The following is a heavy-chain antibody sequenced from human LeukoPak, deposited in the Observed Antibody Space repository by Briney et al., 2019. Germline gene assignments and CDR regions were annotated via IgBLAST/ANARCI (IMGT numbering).Heavy chain of an antibody. CDR2: ISSSNTI. J-gene: IGHJ4*02. V-gene: IGHV3-48*04. D-gene: IGHD3/OR15-3a*01. CDR3: AGIGTGFDY. Sequence: GGSLRLSCAASGFTFSSYWMSWVRQAPGKGLEWISYISSSNTIYYADSVKGRFTISRDNAKNSLYLQMNSLRAEDTAVYYCAGIGTGFDYWVQGALVTVSS. CDR1: GFTFSSYW.